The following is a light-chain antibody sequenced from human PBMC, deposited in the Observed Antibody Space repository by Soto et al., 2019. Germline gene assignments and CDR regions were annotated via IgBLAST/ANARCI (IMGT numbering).Light chain of an antibody. CDR2: DAS. J-gene: IGKJ1*01. Sequence: ILMTQSPATLSVSPGERATLSCRASQSVSNALAWYQQKPGQAPRLLIYDASTRATGIPARFSGSGSGTESTLTISGLQSEDFAVYYCQQYNYWPPWTFGQGTKVEIK. CDR3: QQYNYWPPWT. CDR1: QSVSNA. V-gene: IGKV3-15*01.